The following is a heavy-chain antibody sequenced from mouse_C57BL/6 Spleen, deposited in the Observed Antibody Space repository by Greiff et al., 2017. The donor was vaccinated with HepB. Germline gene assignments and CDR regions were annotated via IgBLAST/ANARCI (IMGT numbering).Heavy chain of an antibody. CDR3: ARYSDYEHFDV. CDR1: GFTFTDYY. CDR2: IRNKANGYTT. V-gene: IGHV7-3*01. Sequence: EVKLMESGGGLVQPGGSLSLSCAASGFTFTDYYMSWVRQPPGKALEWLGFIRNKANGYTTEYSASVKGRFTISRDNSQSILYLQMNALRAEDSATYYCARYSDYEHFDVWGTGTTVTVSS. J-gene: IGHJ1*03. D-gene: IGHD1-1*01.